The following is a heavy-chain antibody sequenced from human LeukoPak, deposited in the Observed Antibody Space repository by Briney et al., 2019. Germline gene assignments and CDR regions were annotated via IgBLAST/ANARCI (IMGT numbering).Heavy chain of an antibody. CDR2: IYYSGST. J-gene: IGHJ4*02. V-gene: IGHV4-59*06. CDR3: ARAHIVGSLTNYFDY. Sequence: SETLSLTCTVSGGSISSYYWSWIRQHPGKGLEWIGYIYYSGSTYYNPSLKSRVTISVDTSKNQFSLKLSSVTAADTAVYYCARAHIVGSLTNYFDYWGQGTLVTVSS. D-gene: IGHD1-26*01. CDR1: GGSISSYY.